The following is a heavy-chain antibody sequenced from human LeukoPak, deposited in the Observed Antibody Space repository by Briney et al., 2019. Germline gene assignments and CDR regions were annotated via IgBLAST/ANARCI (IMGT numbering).Heavy chain of an antibody. D-gene: IGHD5-24*01. Sequence: PSETLSLTCTASGGSISSGGYYWSWIRQHPGKGLEWIGYIYYSGSTYYNPSLKSRVTISVDTSKNQFSLKLSSVTAADTAVYYCARDVPRLERRPRGAFDIWGQGTMVTVSS. CDR1: GGSISSGGYY. CDR2: IYYSGST. V-gene: IGHV4-31*03. J-gene: IGHJ3*02. CDR3: ARDVPRLERRPRGAFDI.